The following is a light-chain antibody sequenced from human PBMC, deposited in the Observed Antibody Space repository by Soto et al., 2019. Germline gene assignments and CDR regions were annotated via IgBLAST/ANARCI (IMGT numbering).Light chain of an antibody. CDR1: QSVSSN. CDR2: GAS. CDR3: QQYNNWPPWT. Sequence: MTQSPSSLSVSPGERATLSCRASQSVSSNLAWYQQKPGQAPRLLIYGASTRATGIPARFSGSGSGTEFTLTISSLQSEDFAVYYCQQYNNWPPWTFGQGTKVEIK. V-gene: IGKV3-15*01. J-gene: IGKJ1*01.